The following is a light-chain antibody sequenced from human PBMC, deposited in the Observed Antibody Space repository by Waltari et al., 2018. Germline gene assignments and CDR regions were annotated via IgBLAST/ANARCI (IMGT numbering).Light chain of an antibody. J-gene: IGKJ1*01. V-gene: IGKV1-33*01. CDR2: RAS. CDR3: QQHDNSPWT. CDR1: QGISTW. Sequence: DIQMTQSPSSLSASVADRVTITCRASQGISTWLAWYQQNPGKAPKLLIYRASNLETGVPSMFSGIGSGTYFTLTISSLQPEDIATYYCQQHDNSPWTFGQGTKVEIK.